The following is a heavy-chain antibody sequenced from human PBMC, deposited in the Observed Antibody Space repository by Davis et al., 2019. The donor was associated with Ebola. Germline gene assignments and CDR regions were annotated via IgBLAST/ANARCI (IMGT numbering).Heavy chain of an antibody. CDR2: INHSGST. CDR3: ARGLAGRRMGD. Sequence: MPSETLSLTCAVYGGSFSGYYWSWIRQPPGKGLEWIGEINHSGSTNYNPSLKSRVTISVDTSKNQFSLKLSSVTAADTAVYYCARGLAGRRMGDWGQGTLVTVSS. J-gene: IGHJ4*02. V-gene: IGHV4-34*01. D-gene: IGHD3-16*01. CDR1: GGSFSGYY.